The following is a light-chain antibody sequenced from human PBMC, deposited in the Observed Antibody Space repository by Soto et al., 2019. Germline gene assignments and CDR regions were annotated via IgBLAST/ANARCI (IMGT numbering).Light chain of an antibody. CDR3: QQYAESPLT. V-gene: IGKV3-20*01. CDR2: GAS. CDR1: QSLDTYT. Sequence: EIVLTQSPVTLSLSPGEKATLSCRASQSLDTYTLAWYQQKPGQAPRLLIYGASTRAAAIPDRLIGSGSGTDFALTISRLEPEDFAVYYCQQYAESPLTFGPGTKVDIK. J-gene: IGKJ3*01.